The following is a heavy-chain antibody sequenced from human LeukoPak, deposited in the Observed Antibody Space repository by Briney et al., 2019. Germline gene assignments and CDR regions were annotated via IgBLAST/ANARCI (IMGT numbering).Heavy chain of an antibody. CDR2: IKQDGSDK. CDR3: ARDPYDSSWGLCYFDY. V-gene: IGHV3-7*04. CDR1: GFTFSSYW. Sequence: GGSLRLSCAASGFTFSSYWMSWVRQAPGKGLEWVANIKQDGSDKYYVDSVKRRFTISRDNAKNSLYLQMTSLRAEYTAVYYCARDPYDSSWGLCYFDYWGQGNLVTVSS. D-gene: IGHD3-22*01. J-gene: IGHJ4*02.